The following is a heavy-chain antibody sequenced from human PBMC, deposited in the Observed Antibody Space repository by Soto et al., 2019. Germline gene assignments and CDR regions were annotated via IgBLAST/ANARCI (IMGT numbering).Heavy chain of an antibody. Sequence: VQLQESGPRLVRPSETLSLSCTVSGGSISGYYWNWIRQPPGRGLEWIGYISNTGNTNYPPSLNTRLSISVATSKNQAYLSLRAVTAEDTALYYCARDYAVGSSKRGFDYGVQGTLVTVSS. CDR3: ARDYAVGSSKRGFDY. V-gene: IGHV4-59*01. J-gene: IGHJ4*02. D-gene: IGHD2-2*01. CDR1: GGSISGYY. CDR2: ISNTGNT.